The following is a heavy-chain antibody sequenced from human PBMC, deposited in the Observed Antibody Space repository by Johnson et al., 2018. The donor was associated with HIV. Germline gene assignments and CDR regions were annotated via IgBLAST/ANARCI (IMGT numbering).Heavy chain of an antibody. CDR1: GFTVSRNY. CDR2: IYSGGTT. CDR3: ARGGGAYCGGDCLRTFDI. Sequence: VQLVESGGGLVQPGGSLRLSCAASGFTVSRNYMSWVRQAPGKGLEWVSVIYSGGTTYYADSVKGRFIIPRDNSKSTLYLQLNSLRAEDTGIYYCARGGGAYCGGDCLRTFDIWGQGTMVTVSP. V-gene: IGHV3-66*01. D-gene: IGHD2-21*02. J-gene: IGHJ3*02.